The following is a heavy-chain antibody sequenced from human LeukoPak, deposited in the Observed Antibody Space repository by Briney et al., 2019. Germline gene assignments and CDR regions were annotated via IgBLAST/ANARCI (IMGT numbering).Heavy chain of an antibody. CDR2: INHSGST. D-gene: IGHD4-17*01. CDR3: ASGARAVTTSGYYYYYMDV. Sequence: GSLRLSCAASGFTFSSYWMSWVRQPPGKGLEWIGEINHSGSTNYNPSLKSRVTISVDTSKNQFSLKLSSVTAADTAVYYCASGARAVTTSGYYYYYMDVWGKGTTVTISS. V-gene: IGHV4-34*01. J-gene: IGHJ6*03. CDR1: GFTFSSYW.